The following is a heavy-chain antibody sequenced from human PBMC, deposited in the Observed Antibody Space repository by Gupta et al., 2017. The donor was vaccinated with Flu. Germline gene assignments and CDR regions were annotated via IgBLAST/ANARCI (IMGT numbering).Heavy chain of an antibody. CDR2: IASDGSHK. CDR3: AKDGPWTASCPYYCYYMDV. D-gene: IGHD2-2*01. J-gene: IGHJ6*03. CDR1: GFTSSSSG. V-gene: IGHV3-30*18. Sequence: QMQLVESGGGVVQFGTSLRLSCAAPGFTSSSSGLPCVRQDPGKGLEWVADIASDGSHKDYADSVRGRFTISRDNSKNTLSLEMDSLRVEDTAVYYCAKDGPWTASCPYYCYYMDVWGKGTTVTVSS.